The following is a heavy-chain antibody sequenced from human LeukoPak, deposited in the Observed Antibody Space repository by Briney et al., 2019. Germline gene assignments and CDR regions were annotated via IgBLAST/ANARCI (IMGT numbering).Heavy chain of an antibody. CDR1: GGSFSGYY. J-gene: IGHJ4*02. CDR3: ARARGTEAIDS. D-gene: IGHD6-25*01. V-gene: IGHV4-34*01. Sequence: SETLSLTCAVYGGSFSGYYWTWIRQFPWKGLGWIGEINHGGSTNYNPSLKSRLTISVDTSKNQFSLKLSSATAADTAVYYCARARGTEAIDSWGQGTLVTVSS. CDR2: INHGGST.